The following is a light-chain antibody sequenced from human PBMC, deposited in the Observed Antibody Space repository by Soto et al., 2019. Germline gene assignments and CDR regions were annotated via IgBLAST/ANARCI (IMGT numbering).Light chain of an antibody. J-gene: IGKJ1*01. CDR3: QHYSYYPWT. CDR2: AAS. V-gene: IGKV1-39*01. CDR1: QSISTY. Sequence: DIQMTQSPSSLSASVGDRVTITCRASQSISTYLNWYQHKPGKAPKLLIYAASSLQSGVPSRFSGSGSGTEFTLAISSLQPDDFATYYCQHYSYYPWTFGQGTKVDI.